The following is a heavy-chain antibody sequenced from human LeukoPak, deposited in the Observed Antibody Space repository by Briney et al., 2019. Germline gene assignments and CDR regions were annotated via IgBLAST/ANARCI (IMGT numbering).Heavy chain of an antibody. V-gene: IGHV3-49*04. CDR2: IRSKAYGGTT. CDR3: TRAQKSSSSGVRSRTDY. Sequence: GGSLRLSCTASGFTFGDYAMSWVRQAPGKGLEWVGFIRSKAYGGTTEYAASVKGRFTISRDDSKSIAYLQMNSLKTEDTAVYYCTRAQKSSSSGVRSRTDYWGQGTLVTVSS. CDR1: GFTFGDYA. J-gene: IGHJ4*02. D-gene: IGHD6-6*01.